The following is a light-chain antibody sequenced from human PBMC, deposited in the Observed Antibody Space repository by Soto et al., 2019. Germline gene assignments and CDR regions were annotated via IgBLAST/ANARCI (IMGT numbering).Light chain of an antibody. Sequence: DIQITQSPSSVSASVGDRVTITCRASQGISSWLAWYQQKPGKAPKLLIYATSTLQSGVPSRFSGSGSGTDFTLTIRSLQPEEFASYYYHQAYSWGTFGQGTKVDIK. CDR1: QGISSW. J-gene: IGKJ1*01. CDR3: HQAYSWGT. V-gene: IGKV1-12*01. CDR2: ATS.